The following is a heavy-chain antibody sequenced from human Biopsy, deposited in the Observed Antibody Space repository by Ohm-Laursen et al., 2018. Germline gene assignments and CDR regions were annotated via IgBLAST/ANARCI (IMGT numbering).Heavy chain of an antibody. CDR1: GGSFSGYY. CDR3: ARDRGYYSDRTVPGYFDL. D-gene: IGHD3-22*01. J-gene: IGHJ2*01. CDR2: VYYTGST. Sequence: GTLSLTCTVSGGSFSGYYWSWIRQPPGKGLEWIGYVYYTGSTGYNPSLQSRVTISVDTSKNHFSLRLRSVTPADTAIYYCARDRGYYSDRTVPGYFDLWGRGTLVTVSS. V-gene: IGHV4-59*01.